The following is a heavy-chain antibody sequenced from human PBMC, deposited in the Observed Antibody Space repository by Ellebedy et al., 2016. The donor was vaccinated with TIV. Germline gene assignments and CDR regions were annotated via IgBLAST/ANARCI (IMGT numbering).Heavy chain of an antibody. V-gene: IGHV1-18*04. J-gene: IGHJ4*02. Sequence: ASVKVSCKASGYTFTGYYMHWVRQAPGQGLEWMGWISAYSGYTNYAQKLQGRVTMTTDTSTSTAYMELRSLRSDDTAVYYCARQLAIESHDYWGQGTLVTVSS. CDR2: ISAYSGYT. D-gene: IGHD6-13*01. CDR3: ARQLAIESHDY. CDR1: GYTFTGYY.